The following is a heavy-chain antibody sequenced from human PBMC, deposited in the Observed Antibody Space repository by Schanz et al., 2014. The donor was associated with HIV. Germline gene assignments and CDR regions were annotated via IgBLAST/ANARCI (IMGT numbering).Heavy chain of an antibody. D-gene: IGHD2-2*01. Sequence: QVQLVESGGCVVQPWRSLRLSCAASGFTFRSYGMHWVRQAPGKGLEWVAVTWYDGSNKYYADSVKGRFTISRDNSKNTLFLQMNSLRAEDTAVYFCARDVAGCSGTSCYSDAFDIWGQGTLVTVSS. V-gene: IGHV3-33*01. CDR2: TWYDGSNK. CDR3: ARDVAGCSGTSCYSDAFDI. J-gene: IGHJ3*02. CDR1: GFTFRSYG.